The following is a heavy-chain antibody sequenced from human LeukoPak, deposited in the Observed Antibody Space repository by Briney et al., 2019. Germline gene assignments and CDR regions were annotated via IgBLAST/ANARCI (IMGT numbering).Heavy chain of an antibody. D-gene: IGHD2-15*01. CDR2: MNPNSGGT. J-gene: IGHJ4*02. V-gene: IGHV1-2*02. CDR3: ARDQVARDIVVVLTATGTIDY. Sequence: ASVKVSCKASGYTFTGYYIHWVRQAPAQGLEWMGWMNPNSGGTSYAQKFQGRVTMTRDTSISTAYMELSRLRSDDTAVYYCARDQVARDIVVVLTATGTIDYWGQGTLVTVSS. CDR1: GYTFTGYY.